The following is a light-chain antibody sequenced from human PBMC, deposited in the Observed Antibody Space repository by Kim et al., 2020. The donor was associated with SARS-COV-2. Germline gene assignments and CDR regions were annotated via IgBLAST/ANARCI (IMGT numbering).Light chain of an antibody. CDR2: GKN. J-gene: IGLJ3*02. CDR1: SLRSYS. V-gene: IGLV3-19*01. Sequence: LGQTVRITCQVDSLRSYSASWYQQKPGQAPLLVISGKNNRPSGIPDRFSGSSSGNTASLTITGAQAEDEADYYCNSRDSSGNHWVFGGGTQLTVL. CDR3: NSRDSSGNHWV.